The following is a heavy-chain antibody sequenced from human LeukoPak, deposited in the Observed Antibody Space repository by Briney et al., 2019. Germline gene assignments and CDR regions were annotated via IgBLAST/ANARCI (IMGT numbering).Heavy chain of an antibody. V-gene: IGHV4-39*02. CDR3: ARDEEERGFDY. CDR2: IYYSGST. J-gene: IGHJ4*02. Sequence: PSETLSLTCTVSGASISSNSYYWGWIRQPPGKGLEWIGSIYYSGSTYYNPSLKSRVTISVDTSKNQFSLKLSSVTAADTAVYYCARDEEERGFDYWGQGTLVTVSS. CDR1: GASISSNSYY. D-gene: IGHD5-24*01.